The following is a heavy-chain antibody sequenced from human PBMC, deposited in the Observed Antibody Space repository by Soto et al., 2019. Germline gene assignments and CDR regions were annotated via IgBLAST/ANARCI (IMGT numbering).Heavy chain of an antibody. D-gene: IGHD2-15*01. J-gene: IGHJ5*02. V-gene: IGHV3-30*18. CDR2: ISYDGSNK. CDR3: AKPALGVVVSTLWGNWFDP. Sequence: PGGSLRLSCAASGFTFSSYCMHWVRQAPGKGLEWVAVISYDGSNKYYADSVKGRFTISRDNSKNTLYLQMNSLRAEDTAVYYCAKPALGVVVSTLWGNWFDPWGQGTLVTVSS. CDR1: GFTFSSYC.